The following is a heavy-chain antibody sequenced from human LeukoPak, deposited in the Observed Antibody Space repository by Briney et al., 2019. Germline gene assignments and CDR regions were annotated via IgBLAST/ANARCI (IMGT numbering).Heavy chain of an antibody. V-gene: IGHV1-2*02. Sequence: ASVKETCKATGYTFIGRYVHGVRQARGRGLAWVGFINYNCGCTHNVQKLQGRVTMNRDTPISKAYMELSRLRSHVTAVEYCGREGHFSGTNCYFSFDYWGQETQVTVSS. CDR3: GREGHFSGTNCYFSFDY. D-gene: IGHD2-2*01. CDR2: INYNCGCT. CDR1: GYTFIGRY. J-gene: IGHJ4*02.